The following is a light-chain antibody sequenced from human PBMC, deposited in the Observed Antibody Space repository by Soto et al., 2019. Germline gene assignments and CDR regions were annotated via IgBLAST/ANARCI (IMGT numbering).Light chain of an antibody. V-gene: IGLV2-11*01. Sequence: QSVLTQPRSVSGSPGQSVTISCTGTSSDVGGYNYVSWYQQYPGKAPKVMIYAVTKRPSGVTDRISGSKSGNTASLTISGLQAEDEADYYCCSYAGSYTHYVFGTGTKLTVL. CDR1: SSDVGGYNY. CDR2: AVT. J-gene: IGLJ1*01. CDR3: CSYAGSYTHYV.